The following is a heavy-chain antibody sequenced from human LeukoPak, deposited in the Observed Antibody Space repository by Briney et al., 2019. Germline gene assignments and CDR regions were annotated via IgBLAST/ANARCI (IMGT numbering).Heavy chain of an antibody. CDR2: TSWNSGNI. Sequence: GGSLRLSCAASGFTFDDYAMHWVRQAPGKGLEWVSGTSWNSGNIGYADSVKGRFTISRDNAKNSLYLQMNSLRAEDTALYYCAKDRGYDYGDYNAFDIWGQGTMVTVSS. CDR3: AKDRGYDYGDYNAFDI. D-gene: IGHD4-17*01. J-gene: IGHJ3*02. V-gene: IGHV3-9*01. CDR1: GFTFDDYA.